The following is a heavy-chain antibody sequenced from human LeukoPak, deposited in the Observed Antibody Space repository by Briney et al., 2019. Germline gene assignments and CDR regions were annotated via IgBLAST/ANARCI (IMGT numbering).Heavy chain of an antibody. Sequence: GGPLRLSCAASGFALSSHWMTWVRQVPGRGPEWVANVNRDGSETSYLDSVKGRFTISKDNAKNSLYLQMNSLRAEDTALYYCARQRYWGQGTLVTVSS. V-gene: IGHV3-7*03. CDR3: ARQRY. CDR1: GFALSSHW. CDR2: VNRDGSET. D-gene: IGHD3-16*02. J-gene: IGHJ4*02.